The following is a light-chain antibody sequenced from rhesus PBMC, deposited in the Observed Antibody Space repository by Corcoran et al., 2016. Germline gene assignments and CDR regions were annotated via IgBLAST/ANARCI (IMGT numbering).Light chain of an antibody. V-gene: IGKV2-72*01. J-gene: IGKJ2*01. CDR2: GGS. CDR1: QSLLHSNGNTY. CDR3: VQAIAFPYS. Sequence: DIVMTQTPLSLPITPGEPASISCRSSQSLLHSNGNTYLHWYLQKPGQSPQLLIYGGSNRASGVPDRFSGSGSGNDFTLKISKVEAEDVGVYYCVQAIAFPYSFGQGTKVEIK.